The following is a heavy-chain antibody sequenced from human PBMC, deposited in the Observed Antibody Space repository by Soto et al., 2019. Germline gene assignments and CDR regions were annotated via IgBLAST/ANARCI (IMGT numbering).Heavy chain of an antibody. J-gene: IGHJ4*02. D-gene: IGHD5-12*01. CDR2: IKDGGRT. Sequence: QVQLQQWGAGLLKPSETLSLNCAVNGGSLSGYYWSWIRQPPGKGLEWIGEIKDGGRTNYSPSLKSRAAISPDTSNTQFSLRLYSVTAADAGVYSCARGQEGVVATHWDQGTLVTVSS. V-gene: IGHV4-34*01. CDR1: GGSLSGYY. CDR3: ARGQEGVVATH.